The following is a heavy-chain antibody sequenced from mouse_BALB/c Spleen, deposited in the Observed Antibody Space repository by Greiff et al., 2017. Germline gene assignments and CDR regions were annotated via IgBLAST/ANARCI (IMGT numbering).Heavy chain of an antibody. J-gene: IGHJ3*01. CDR3: ARSYYYGSSGFAY. V-gene: IGHV14-3*02. CDR1: GFNIKDTY. Sequence: EVQLQQSGAELVKPGASVKLSCTASGFNIKDTYMHWVKQRPEQGLEWIGRIDPANGNTKYDPKFQGKATITADTSSNTAYLQLSSLTSEDTAVYYCARSYYYGSSGFAYWGQGTLVTVSA. D-gene: IGHD1-1*01. CDR2: IDPANGNT.